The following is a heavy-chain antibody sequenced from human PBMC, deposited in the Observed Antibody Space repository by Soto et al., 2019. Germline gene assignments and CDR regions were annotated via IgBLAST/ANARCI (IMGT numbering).Heavy chain of an antibody. J-gene: IGHJ5*02. V-gene: IGHV4-39*01. D-gene: IGHD3-3*01. CDR2: IYYSGST. CDR3: ASQRFLEWFSIPNLFDT. CDR1: GGSISSSSYY. Sequence: QLQLQESGPGLVKPSETLSLTCTVSGGSISSSSYYCGWIRQPPGKGLEWIGSIYYSGSTYYNPSLKRRVTISVDTSTNQFSLKLSSVTAADTAVYYCASQRFLEWFSIPNLFDTWGQGTLVTVSS.